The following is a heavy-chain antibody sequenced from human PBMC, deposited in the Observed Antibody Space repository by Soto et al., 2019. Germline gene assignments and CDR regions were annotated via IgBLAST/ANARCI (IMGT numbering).Heavy chain of an antibody. CDR2: IYSGGST. D-gene: IGHD1-1*01. CDR1: GFTVSSNY. J-gene: IGHJ3*02. V-gene: IGHV3-66*01. Sequence: GGSLRLSCAASGFTVSSNYMSWVRQAPGKGLEWVSVIYSGGSTYYADSVKGRFTISRDNSKNTLYLQMNSLRAEDTAVYYCARMRRPGTYAFDIWGQGTMVTVSS. CDR3: ARMRRPGTYAFDI.